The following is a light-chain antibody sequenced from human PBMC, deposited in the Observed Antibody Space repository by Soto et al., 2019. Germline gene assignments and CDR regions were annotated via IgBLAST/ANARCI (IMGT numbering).Light chain of an antibody. V-gene: IGLV1-40*01. CDR2: ANI. Sequence: VLTQPPSVSGAPGQRVTISCTGSSSNIGAGYDVHWYQQRPGAAPKLLISANINRPSGVPERFSGSKSGTSASLAITGLQADDEGDYYCQSYDSTLSARYVFGTGTKVTVL. CDR1: SSNIGAGYD. J-gene: IGLJ1*01. CDR3: QSYDSTLSARYV.